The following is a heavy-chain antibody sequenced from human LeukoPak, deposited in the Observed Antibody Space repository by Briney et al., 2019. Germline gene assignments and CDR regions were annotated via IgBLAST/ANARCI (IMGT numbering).Heavy chain of an antibody. J-gene: IGHJ4*02. Sequence: ASVKISCKASGYTFTTYGISWVRQAPGQGLEWMGWISTYNGDTNYAQKLQGRVTMTADTSTSTTYMELRSLRSDDTAVYYCALIPYCTTATCYYFDFWGQGTLVTVSS. CDR3: ALIPYCTTATCYYFDF. CDR1: GYTFTTYG. CDR2: ISTYNGDT. V-gene: IGHV1-18*01. D-gene: IGHD2-2*01.